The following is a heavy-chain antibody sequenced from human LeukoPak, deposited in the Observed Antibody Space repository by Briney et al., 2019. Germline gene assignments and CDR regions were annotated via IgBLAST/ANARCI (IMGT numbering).Heavy chain of an antibody. CDR1: GFTFNSYA. Sequence: PGGSLRLSCVVSGFTFNSYAMHWVRQAPGKGLEYVSAISSNGDSTYYANSVKGRFTISRDNSKNTLYLQMGSLSAEDLDVYYCARSRTPFYGGTFDYWGQGTLVTVSS. J-gene: IGHJ4*02. D-gene: IGHD4-23*01. CDR2: ISSNGDST. V-gene: IGHV3-64*01. CDR3: ARSRTPFYGGTFDY.